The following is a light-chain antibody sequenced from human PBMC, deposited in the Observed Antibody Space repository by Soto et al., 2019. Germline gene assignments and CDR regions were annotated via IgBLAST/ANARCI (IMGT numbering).Light chain of an antibody. CDR1: QSVSSSY. CDR2: GAS. J-gene: IGKJ1*01. CDR3: QQYGSSPPIT. V-gene: IGKV3-20*01. Sequence: EHVLTQFPGTLSLSPRERATLSCRASQSVSSSYLAWYQQKPGQAPRLLIYGASSRATGIPDRFSGSGSGTDFTLTISRLEPEDFAVYYCQQYGSSPPITFGQGTKVDIK.